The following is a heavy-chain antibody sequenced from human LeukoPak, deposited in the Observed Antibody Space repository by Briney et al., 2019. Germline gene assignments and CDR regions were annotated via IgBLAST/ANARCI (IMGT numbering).Heavy chain of an antibody. V-gene: IGHV4-59*01. CDR2: IYYSGST. Sequence: SETLSLTCTVSGGSISSYYWSWIRQSAGKGLEWIGYIYYSGSTKYNPSLKSRVTISVDTSKNQFSLKLNSVTAADTAVYYCARSPGGDYVNYWGQGTLVTVSS. D-gene: IGHD4-17*01. J-gene: IGHJ4*02. CDR3: ARSPGGDYVNY. CDR1: GGSISSYY.